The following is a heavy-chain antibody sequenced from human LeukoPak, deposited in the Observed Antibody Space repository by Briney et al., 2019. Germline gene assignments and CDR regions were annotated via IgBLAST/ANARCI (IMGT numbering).Heavy chain of an antibody. Sequence: GGSLRLPCAASGFTFSSYEMNWVRQAPGKGLEWGSYISSSGSTIYYADSVKGRFTISRDNAKNSLYLQMNSLRAEDTAVYYCARASSKQLAGYLPDGFDIWGQGTMVTVSS. CDR3: ARASSKQLAGYLPDGFDI. CDR1: GFTFSSYE. J-gene: IGHJ3*02. V-gene: IGHV3-48*03. CDR2: ISSSGSTI. D-gene: IGHD3-9*01.